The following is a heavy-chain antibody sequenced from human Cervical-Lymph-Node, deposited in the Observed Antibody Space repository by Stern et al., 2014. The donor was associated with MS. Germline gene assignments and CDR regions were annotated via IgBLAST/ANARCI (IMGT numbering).Heavy chain of an antibody. CDR1: GFTFDDYA. CDR2: ISWNSGSI. J-gene: IGHJ4*02. CDR3: AKGNHSRVYFDY. D-gene: IGHD3-22*01. Sequence: VQLVQSGGGLVQPGRSLRLSCAASGFTFDDYAMHWVRQAPGKGLEWVSGISWNSGSIGYADSVKGRFTIARDNAKNSLYLQMNSLRAEDTALYYCAKGNHSRVYFDYWGQGTLVTVSS. V-gene: IGHV3-9*01.